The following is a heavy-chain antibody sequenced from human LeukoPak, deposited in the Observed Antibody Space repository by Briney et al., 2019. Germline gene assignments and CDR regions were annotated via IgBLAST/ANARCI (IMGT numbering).Heavy chain of an antibody. D-gene: IGHD5-24*01. CDR3: ARCLPLRRDDYAPFDH. CDR2: MNPNSGNT. Sequence: GASVKVSCKASGYTFTSYDINWVRQATGQGLEWMGWMNPNSGNTGYAQKFQGRVTMTRNTSISTAYMELSSLRSEDTAVYYCARCLPLRRDDYAPFDHWGQGTLVTVSS. J-gene: IGHJ4*02. V-gene: IGHV1-8*01. CDR1: GYTFTSYD.